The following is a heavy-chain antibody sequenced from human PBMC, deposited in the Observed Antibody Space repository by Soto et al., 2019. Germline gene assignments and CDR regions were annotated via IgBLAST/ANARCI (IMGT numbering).Heavy chain of an antibody. CDR3: ARDRPYYDFWSGYYFSDP. CDR1: GYTFTSYG. V-gene: IGHV1-18*01. CDR2: ISAYNGNT. Sequence: QVQLVQSGAEVKKPGASVKVSCKASGYTFTSYGISWVRQAPGQGLEWMGWISAYNGNTNYAQKLQSRGTMTTDTSTSTAYMELRSLRSDDTAVYYCARDRPYYDFWSGYYFSDPWGQGTLVTVSS. J-gene: IGHJ5*02. D-gene: IGHD3-3*01.